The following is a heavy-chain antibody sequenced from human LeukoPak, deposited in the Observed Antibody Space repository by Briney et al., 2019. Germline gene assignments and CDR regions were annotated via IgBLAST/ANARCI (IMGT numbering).Heavy chain of an antibody. CDR1: GFTFSSSW. J-gene: IGHJ4*02. Sequence: PGGSLRLSCAASGFTFSSSWMHWVRQAPGKGLVWVSRINSDGSTTSYADSVKGRFTISRDNAKNSLYLQMNSLRAEDTAVYYCAKDSYSKGDYWGQGTLVTVSS. CDR3: AKDSYSKGDY. CDR2: INSDGSTT. D-gene: IGHD4-11*01. V-gene: IGHV3-74*01.